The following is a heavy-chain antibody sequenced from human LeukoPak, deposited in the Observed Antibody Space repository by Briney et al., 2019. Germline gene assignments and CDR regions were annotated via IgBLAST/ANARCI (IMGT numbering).Heavy chain of an antibody. CDR3: AREGAPIVLMVYDVVGWFDP. Sequence: SETLSLTCTLSGGSISSYYWSWIRQPAEGGLGWIGRIYTSGSTNYNPSLKSRVTMSVDTSKNQFSLKLSSVTAADTAVYYCAREGAPIVLMVYDVVGWFDPWGQGTLVTVSS. CDR2: IYTSGST. CDR1: GGSISSYY. D-gene: IGHD2-8*01. J-gene: IGHJ5*02. V-gene: IGHV4-4*07.